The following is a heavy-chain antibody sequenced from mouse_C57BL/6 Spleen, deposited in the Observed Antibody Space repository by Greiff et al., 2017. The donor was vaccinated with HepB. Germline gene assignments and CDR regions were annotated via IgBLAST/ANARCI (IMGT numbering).Heavy chain of an antibody. J-gene: IGHJ2*01. CDR2: IDPENGDT. V-gene: IGHV14-4*01. CDR3: TLSLYFDY. Sequence: VQLKESGAELVRPGASVKLSCTASGFNIKDDYMHWVKQRPEQGLEWIGWIDPENGDTEYASKFQGKATITADTSSNTAYLQLRSLTSEDTAVYYCTLSLYFDYWGQGTTLTVSS. CDR1: GFNIKDDY.